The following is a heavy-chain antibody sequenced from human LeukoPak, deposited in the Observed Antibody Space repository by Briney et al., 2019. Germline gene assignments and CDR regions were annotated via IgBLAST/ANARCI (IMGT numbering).Heavy chain of an antibody. CDR3: ARDSQEFFQH. V-gene: IGHV3-20*04. J-gene: IGHJ1*01. CDR1: GFTFDDYG. CDR2: INWNGGST. Sequence: GGSLGLSCAASGFTFDDYGMSWVRQAPGKGLEWVSGINWNGGSTGYADSVKGRFTISRDNSKNSLYLQMNSLRTEDTALYYCARDSQEFFQHWGQGTLATVSS.